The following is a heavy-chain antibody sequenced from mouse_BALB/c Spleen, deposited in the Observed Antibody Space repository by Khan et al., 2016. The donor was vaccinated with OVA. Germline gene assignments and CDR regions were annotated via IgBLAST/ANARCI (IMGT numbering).Heavy chain of an antibody. CDR3: ARGDYEGWFAY. V-gene: IGHV1-87*01. CDR1: GYTFTSYW. D-gene: IGHD2-4*01. CDR2: IYPGDGDT. J-gene: IGHJ3*01. Sequence: VKLLESGAELARPGASVKLSCKASGYTFTSYWMQWVKQRPGQGLKWIGAIYPGDGDTRYTQKFKGKATLTADKSSSTAYMQLSSLASEDSAVYYCARGDYEGWFAYWGQGTLVTVSA.